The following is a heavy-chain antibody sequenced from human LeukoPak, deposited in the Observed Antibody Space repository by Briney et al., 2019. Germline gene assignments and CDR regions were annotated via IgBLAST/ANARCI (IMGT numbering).Heavy chain of an antibody. Sequence: SVKVSCKASGGTFSSYAISWVRQAPGQGLEWMGRIIPIFGTANYAQKFQGRVTITTDESTSTAYMELSSLRSEDTAVYYCASVTVTTWAPDGHMDVWGKGTTVTVSS. V-gene: IGHV1-69*05. D-gene: IGHD4-11*01. CDR3: ASVTVTTWAPDGHMDV. CDR1: GGTFSSYA. J-gene: IGHJ6*03. CDR2: IIPIFGTA.